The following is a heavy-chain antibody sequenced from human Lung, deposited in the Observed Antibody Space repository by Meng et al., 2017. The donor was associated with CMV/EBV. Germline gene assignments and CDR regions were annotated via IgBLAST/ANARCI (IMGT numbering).Heavy chain of an antibody. D-gene: IGHD3-10*01. J-gene: IGHJ1*01. V-gene: IGHV3-49*04. CDR1: GFTFGDYA. CDR2: IRNRTRGGTT. Sequence: GGSLRLXCTASGFTFGDYAMTWVRRAPGKRLEWIGFIRNRTRGGTTEYAASVKGRFSILRDDSKSIAYLQMDSVKIEDTGVYFCARGSGSPEHWGQG. CDR3: ARGSGSPEH.